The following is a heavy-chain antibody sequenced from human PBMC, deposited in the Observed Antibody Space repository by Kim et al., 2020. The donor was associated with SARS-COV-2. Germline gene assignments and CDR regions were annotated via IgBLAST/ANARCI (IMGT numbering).Heavy chain of an antibody. D-gene: IGHD3-22*01. CDR1: GFTFSHYY. Sequence: GGSLRLSCAASGFTFSHYYMHWVRQAPGKGLVWVSRITSDGSSTAYADSVRGRFTISRDNAKNTLYLQMNSLRAEDTAVYYCARKYYDSRGYYAIDYCG. J-gene: IGHJ4*01. CDR2: ITSDGSST. CDR3: ARKYYDSRGYYAIDY. V-gene: IGHV3-74*01.